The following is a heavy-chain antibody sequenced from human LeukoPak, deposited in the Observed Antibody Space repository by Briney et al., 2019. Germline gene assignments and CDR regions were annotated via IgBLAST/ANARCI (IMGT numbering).Heavy chain of an antibody. V-gene: IGHV4-34*01. CDR3: ARDCFSSGWYNYYGMDV. D-gene: IGHD6-19*01. Sequence: PSETLSLTCAVYGGSFSGYCWSWIRQPPGKGLEWIGEINHSGSTNYNPSLKSRVTISVDTSKNQFSLKLSSVTAADTAVYYCARDCFSSGWYNYYGMDVWGQGTTVTVSS. CDR1: GGSFSGYC. CDR2: INHSGST. J-gene: IGHJ6*02.